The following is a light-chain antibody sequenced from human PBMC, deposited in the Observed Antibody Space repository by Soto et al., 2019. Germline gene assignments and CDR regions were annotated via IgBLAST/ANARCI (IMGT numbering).Light chain of an antibody. CDR2: AAS. CDR3: QQSYSTPPFT. CDR1: QSISGY. Sequence: DIQMTQSPSSLSASVGDRVTITCRASQSISGYLNWYQQKPGKAPKLLIYAASSLQSGVPSRFSGSGSGTDFTLTICSLQPEDFATYYCQQSYSTPPFTFGPGTKVDIK. V-gene: IGKV1-39*01. J-gene: IGKJ3*01.